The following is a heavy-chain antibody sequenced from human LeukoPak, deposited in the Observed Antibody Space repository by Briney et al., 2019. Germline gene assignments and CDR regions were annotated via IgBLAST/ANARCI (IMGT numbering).Heavy chain of an antibody. CDR3: AEGRSTGWFGEWLDH. Sequence: PGRSLRLSCAASGFTFSSYGMHWVRQAPGKGLEWVAVISYDGSDKYYADSVKGRFTISRDNSKNTPYLQMNSLRAEDTAVYYCAEGRSTGWFGEWLDHWGQGTLVTVSS. CDR2: ISYDGSDK. CDR1: GFTFSSYG. J-gene: IGHJ4*02. D-gene: IGHD3-10*01. V-gene: IGHV3-30*18.